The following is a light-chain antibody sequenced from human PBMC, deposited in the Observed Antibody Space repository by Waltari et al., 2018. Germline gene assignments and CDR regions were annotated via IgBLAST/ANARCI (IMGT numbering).Light chain of an antibody. V-gene: IGLV3-1*01. CDR1: DLEDYY. J-gene: IGLJ2*01. CDR3: QAWDNSAVV. CDR2: QDT. Sequence: SYKLTQPPSLSVSPGQTASITCSGDDLEDYYVAWYQQRPGQSPGLLIYQDTKRPSGIPERFSGSNSGNTATLTIRETQTIDDADYYCQAWDNSAVVFGGGTTLTVL.